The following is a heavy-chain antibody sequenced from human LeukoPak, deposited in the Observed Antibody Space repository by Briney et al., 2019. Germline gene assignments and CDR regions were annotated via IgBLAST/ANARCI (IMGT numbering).Heavy chain of an antibody. D-gene: IGHD2-21*02. CDR2: NYYSRST. J-gene: IGHJ6*03. Sequence: SETLSLTCTVSGGSISSSSYYWVWNRQPPGQGLEWIGSNYYSRSTYYNPSLKRRVTISVDTSKNQCSLCLSSVTAADTGVYYCARHFPYCGGDCPYYYMDVWGKGTTVTVSS. CDR3: ARHFPYCGGDCPYYYMDV. CDR1: GGSISSSSYY. V-gene: IGHV4-39*01.